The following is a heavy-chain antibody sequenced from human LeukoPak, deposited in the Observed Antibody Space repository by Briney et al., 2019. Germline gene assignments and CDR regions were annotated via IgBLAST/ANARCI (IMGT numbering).Heavy chain of an antibody. CDR3: ARSCSGGSCYDTSTFDY. Sequence: ASVKVSCKVSGYTLTELSMHWVRQAPGKGLEWMGGFDPEDGETIYAQKFQGRVTMTRDTSTSTVYMELSSLRSEDTAVYYCARSCSGGSCYDTSTFDYWGQGTLVTVSS. CDR1: GYTLTELS. D-gene: IGHD2-15*01. V-gene: IGHV1-24*01. CDR2: FDPEDGET. J-gene: IGHJ4*02.